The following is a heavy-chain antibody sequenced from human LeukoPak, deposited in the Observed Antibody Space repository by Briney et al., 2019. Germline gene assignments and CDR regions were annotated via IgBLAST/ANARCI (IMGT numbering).Heavy chain of an antibody. D-gene: IGHD1-26*01. Sequence: ASVRVSCKASGGTFSSYAISWVRQAPGQGLEWMGGIIPIFGTANYAQKFQGRVTITTDESTSTAYMELSSLRSEDTAVYYCARPISATVDAFDIWGQGTMVTVSS. CDR1: GGTFSSYA. CDR3: ARPISATVDAFDI. J-gene: IGHJ3*02. CDR2: IIPIFGTA. V-gene: IGHV1-69*05.